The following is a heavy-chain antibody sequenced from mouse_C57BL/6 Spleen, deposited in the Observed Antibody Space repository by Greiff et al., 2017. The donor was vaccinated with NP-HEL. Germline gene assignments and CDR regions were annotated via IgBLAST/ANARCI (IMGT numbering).Heavy chain of an antibody. CDR2: ISDGGSYT. CDR1: GFTFSSYA. J-gene: IGHJ2*01. D-gene: IGHD1-3*01. V-gene: IGHV5-4*01. CDR3: AREAVNFYFDY. Sequence: EVKLMESGGGLVKPGGSLKLSCAASGFTFSSYAMSWVRQTPEKRLEWVATISDGGSYTYYPDNVKGRFTISRDNAKNNLYLQMSHLKSEDTAMYYCAREAVNFYFDYWGQGTTLTVSS.